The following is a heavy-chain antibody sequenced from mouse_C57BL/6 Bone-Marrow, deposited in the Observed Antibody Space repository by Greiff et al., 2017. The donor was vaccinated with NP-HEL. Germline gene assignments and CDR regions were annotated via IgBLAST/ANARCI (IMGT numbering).Heavy chain of an antibody. CDR3: ARDGYFP. J-gene: IGHJ3*02. V-gene: IGHV3-6*01. D-gene: IGHD2-3*01. Sequence: EVKLMESGPGLVKPSQSLSLTCSVTGYSITSGYYWNWIRQFPGNKLEWMGYISYDGSNNYNPSLKNRISITRDTSKNQFFLKLNSVTTEDTATYYWARDGYFPWGQGTLVTVSA. CDR1: GYSITSGYY. CDR2: ISYDGSN.